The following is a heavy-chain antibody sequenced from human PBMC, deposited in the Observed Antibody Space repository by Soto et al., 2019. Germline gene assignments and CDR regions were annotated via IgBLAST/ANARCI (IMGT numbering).Heavy chain of an antibody. V-gene: IGHV1-8*01. Sequence: ASVKVSCKASGYTFTSYDINWVRQATGQGLEWMGWMNPNSGNTGYAQKFQGRVTMTRNTSTSTAYMELSSLRSEDTAVYYCTGYCISTSCYFPPGWGQGTLVTVSS. CDR2: MNPNSGNT. CDR1: GYTFTSYD. D-gene: IGHD2-2*01. J-gene: IGHJ4*02. CDR3: TGYCISTSCYFPPG.